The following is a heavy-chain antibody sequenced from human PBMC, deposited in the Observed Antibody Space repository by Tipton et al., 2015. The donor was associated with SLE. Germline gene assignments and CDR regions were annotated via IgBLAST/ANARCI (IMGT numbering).Heavy chain of an antibody. J-gene: IGHJ4*02. V-gene: IGHV4-39*07. CDR1: GASISSSTHY. CDR3: ARLSYYGDYFDY. CDR2: FYYTANT. D-gene: IGHD4-17*01. Sequence: TLSLTCSVSGASISSSTHYWGWIRQSPGKGLEWIGSFYYTANTYFNPSPRSRVTISVDTSKNRFSLELTFVTAADTAVYYCARLSYYGDYFDYWGQGSLVTVSS.